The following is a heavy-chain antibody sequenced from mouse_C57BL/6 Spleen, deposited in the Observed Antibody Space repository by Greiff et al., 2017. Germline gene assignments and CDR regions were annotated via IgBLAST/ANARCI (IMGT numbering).Heavy chain of an antibody. Sequence: QVQLQQPGAELVKPGASVKLSCKASGYTFTSYWMQWVKQRPGQGLEWIGEIDPSDSYTNYNQKFKGKATLTVDTSSSTAYIQHSSLTSEDSAVYYCAKRGDYYGSSYYFDYWGQGTTLTVSS. V-gene: IGHV1-50*01. D-gene: IGHD1-1*01. CDR2: IDPSDSYT. J-gene: IGHJ2*01. CDR1: GYTFTSYW. CDR3: AKRGDYYGSSYYFDY.